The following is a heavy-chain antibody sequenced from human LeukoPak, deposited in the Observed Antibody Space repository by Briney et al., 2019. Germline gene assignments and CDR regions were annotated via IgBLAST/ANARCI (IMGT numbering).Heavy chain of an antibody. J-gene: IGHJ4*02. CDR2: INPNSGGT. D-gene: IGHD1-26*01. V-gene: IGHV1-2*02. CDR1: GYTFTGYY. CDR3: ARDLSSISAESEWEYLHED. Sequence: GASVKVSCKASGYTFTGYYMHWVRQAPGQGLEWMGWINPNSGGTNYAQKFQGRVTMTRDTSISTAYMELSRLRSDDTAVYYCARDLSSISAESEWEYLHEDWGQGTLVTASS.